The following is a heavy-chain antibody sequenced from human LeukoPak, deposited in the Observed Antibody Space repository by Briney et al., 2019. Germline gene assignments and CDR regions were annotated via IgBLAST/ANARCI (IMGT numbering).Heavy chain of an antibody. CDR1: GFSPSSNC. V-gene: IGHV3-53*01. J-gene: IGHJ4*02. CDR2: IYRGGST. CDR3: ARDLFRSGRVGLNDY. Sequence: GGSLRLSRVPSGFSPSSNCMRWVRHAPWKGLEWVTFIYRGGSTYFADTVRGRSTTSRDNSKNTLYLQMNSLRAEDTAVYSCARDLFRSGRVGLNDYWGQGTLVTASP. D-gene: IGHD3-16*01.